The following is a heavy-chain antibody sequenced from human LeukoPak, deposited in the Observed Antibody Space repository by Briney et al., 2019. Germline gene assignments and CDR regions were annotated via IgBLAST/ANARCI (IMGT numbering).Heavy chain of an antibody. CDR3: AIKLASRRSFDY. D-gene: IGHD5-12*01. Sequence: ASVKVSCKVSGYTLTELSMHWVRQAPGKGLEWMGGFDPEDGETIYAQKFQGRVTMTTDTSTSTAYMELRSLRSDDTAVYYCAIKLASRRSFDYWGQGTLVTVSS. V-gene: IGHV1-24*01. J-gene: IGHJ4*02. CDR2: FDPEDGET. CDR1: GYTLTELS.